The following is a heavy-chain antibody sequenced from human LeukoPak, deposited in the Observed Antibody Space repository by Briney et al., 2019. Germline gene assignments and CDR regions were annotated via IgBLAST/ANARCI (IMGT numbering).Heavy chain of an antibody. V-gene: IGHV3-23*01. Sequence: GSLRLSCAASGFTFSSYAMSWVRQAPGKGLEWVSAISGSGGSTYYADSVKGRFTISRDNSKNTLYLQMNSLRAEDTAVYYCAKFYYHSNERTLYYYYYGMDVWGQGTTVTVSS. CDR2: ISGSGGST. CDR1: GFTFSSYA. D-gene: IGHD3-22*01. CDR3: AKFYYHSNERTLYYYYYGMDV. J-gene: IGHJ6*02.